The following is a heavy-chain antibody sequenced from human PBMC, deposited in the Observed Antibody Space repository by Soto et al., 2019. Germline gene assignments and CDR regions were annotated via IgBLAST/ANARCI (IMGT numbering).Heavy chain of an antibody. J-gene: IGHJ4*02. V-gene: IGHV3-23*04. CDR2: ISGSGGTT. Sequence: EVQLVESGGGLVQPGRSLRLSCAASGFTFSNYAMSWVRPAPGQGLDWVSAISGSGGTTYYADSVNGRFAISRDNSKNTLFLQINSLRAEDAAVYYCAKFFVETGSNSGWPWSFHYWGQGTLVTVSS. D-gene: IGHD6-25*01. CDR1: GFTFSNYA. CDR3: AKFFVETGSNSGWPWSFHY.